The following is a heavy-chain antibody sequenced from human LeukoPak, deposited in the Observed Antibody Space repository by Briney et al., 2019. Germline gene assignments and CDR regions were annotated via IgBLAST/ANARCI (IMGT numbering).Heavy chain of an antibody. V-gene: IGHV3-30*18. Sequence: GGSLRLSCAASGFTFSSYGMHWVRQAPGKGLEWVAVISYDGSNKYYAGSVKGRFTISRDNSKNTLYLQMNSLRAEDTAVYYCAKDLYSYGTHFDYWGQGTLVTVSS. CDR2: ISYDGSNK. J-gene: IGHJ4*02. CDR1: GFTFSSYG. D-gene: IGHD5-18*01. CDR3: AKDLYSYGTHFDY.